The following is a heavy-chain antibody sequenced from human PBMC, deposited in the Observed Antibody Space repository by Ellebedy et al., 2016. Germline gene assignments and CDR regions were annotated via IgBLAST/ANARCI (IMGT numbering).Heavy chain of an antibody. Sequence: GESLKISCTASGFRFGSFAMSWVRQAPGKGLEWVSGIGGSGEGTHYTNSVRGRFTISRDNSKNTQFLEMNSLRAEDTAVYYCAKDRYSGGYLGAFDMWGQGTMVSVSS. J-gene: IGHJ3*02. CDR2: IGGSGEGT. CDR1: GFRFGSFA. CDR3: AKDRYSGGYLGAFDM. V-gene: IGHV3-23*01. D-gene: IGHD1-26*01.